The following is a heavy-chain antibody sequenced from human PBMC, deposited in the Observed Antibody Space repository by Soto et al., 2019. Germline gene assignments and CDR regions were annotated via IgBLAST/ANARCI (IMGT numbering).Heavy chain of an antibody. Sequence: ASVKVSCKASGYTFTSYDINWVRQATGQGLEWMGWMNPNSGNTGYAQKFQGRVTMTRNTSISTAYMELSSLRSKDTAVYYCARGKDIVATILDYWGQGTLVTVSS. D-gene: IGHD5-12*01. V-gene: IGHV1-8*01. CDR2: MNPNSGNT. CDR3: ARGKDIVATILDY. CDR1: GYTFTSYD. J-gene: IGHJ4*02.